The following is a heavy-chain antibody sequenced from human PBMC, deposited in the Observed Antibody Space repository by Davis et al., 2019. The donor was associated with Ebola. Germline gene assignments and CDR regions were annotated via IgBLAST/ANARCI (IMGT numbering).Heavy chain of an antibody. CDR1: GFTVSSNY. V-gene: IGHV4-34*01. J-gene: IGHJ4*02. CDR2: INHSGST. CDR3: ARASTVTPFDY. D-gene: IGHD4-11*01. Sequence: GSLRLSCAASGFTVSSNYMSWVRQPPGKGLEWIGEINHSGSTNYNPSLKSRVTISVDTSKNQFSLKLSSVTAADTAVYYCARASTVTPFDYWGQGTLVTVSS.